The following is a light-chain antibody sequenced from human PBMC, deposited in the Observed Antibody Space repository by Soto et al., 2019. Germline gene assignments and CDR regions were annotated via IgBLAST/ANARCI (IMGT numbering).Light chain of an antibody. V-gene: IGKV3-20*01. CDR1: QSVSSTY. Sequence: EIVLTQSPGTLSLSPGDRATLSCKTSQSVSSTYLAWYQQKPGQAPGLLIYGASSRATGIPDRFSGSGSGTDFTLTISRLEPEDFAVYYCQQYGRSPWTFGQGTNVDI. J-gene: IGKJ1*01. CDR2: GAS. CDR3: QQYGRSPWT.